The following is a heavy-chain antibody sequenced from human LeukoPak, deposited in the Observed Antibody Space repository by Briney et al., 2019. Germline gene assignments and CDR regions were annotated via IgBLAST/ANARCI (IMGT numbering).Heavy chain of an antibody. Sequence: PSESLSLTCAVYGGSFSGYYWNWIRQPPGKGLEWIGEINHSGTTNYNPSLKSRVTISVDTSKNQFSLRLSSVTAADTAVYYCARGNFYDSSSYYPSWGQGTLVTVSS. CDR3: ARGNFYDSSSYYPS. CDR1: GGSFSGYY. CDR2: INHSGTT. D-gene: IGHD3-22*01. V-gene: IGHV4-34*01. J-gene: IGHJ5*02.